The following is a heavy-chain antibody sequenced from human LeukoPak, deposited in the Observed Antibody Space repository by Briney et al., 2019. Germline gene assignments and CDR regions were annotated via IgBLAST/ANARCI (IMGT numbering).Heavy chain of an antibody. CDR2: INHSGST. CDR1: GGSFSGYY. Sequence: SGTLSLTCAVYGGSFSGYYWSWIRQPPGKGLEWIGEINHSGSTNYNPSLKSRVTISVDTSKNQFSLKLSSVTAADTAVYYCARGRVKRDTRGVKPNWFDPWGQGTLVTVSS. V-gene: IGHV4-34*01. D-gene: IGHD3-10*01. J-gene: IGHJ5*02. CDR3: ARGRVKRDTRGVKPNWFDP.